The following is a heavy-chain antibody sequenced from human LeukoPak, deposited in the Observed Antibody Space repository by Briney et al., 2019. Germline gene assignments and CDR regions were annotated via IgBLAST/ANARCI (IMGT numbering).Heavy chain of an antibody. D-gene: IGHD3-3*01. V-gene: IGHV1-2*02. CDR1: GYTFTGYY. CDR2: INPNSGGT. CDR3: AREIFGLRFLEPVESDHPN. Sequence: ASVKVSCKASGYTFTGYYMHWVRQAPAQGLEWMGWINPNSGGTNYAQKFQGRVTMTRDTSISTAYMELSRLRSDDTAVYYCAREIFGLRFLEPVESDHPNWGQGTLVTVSS. J-gene: IGHJ4*02.